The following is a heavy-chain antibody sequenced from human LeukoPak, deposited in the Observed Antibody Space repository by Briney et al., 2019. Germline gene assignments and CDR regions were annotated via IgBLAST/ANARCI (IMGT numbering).Heavy chain of an antibody. CDR1: GFTFSSYS. CDR2: ISSSSSYI. V-gene: IGHV3-21*01. Sequence: KPGGSLRLSCAASGFTFSSYSMNWVRQAPGKGLEWVSSISSSSSYIYCADSVKGRFTISRDNAKNSLYLQMNSLRAEDTAVYYCARELSGWSPPRVYWFDPWGQGTLVTVSS. J-gene: IGHJ5*02. CDR3: ARELSGWSPPRVYWFDP. D-gene: IGHD6-19*01.